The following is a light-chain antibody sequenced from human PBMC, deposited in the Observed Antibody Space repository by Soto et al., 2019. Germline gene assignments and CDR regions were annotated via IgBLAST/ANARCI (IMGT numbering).Light chain of an antibody. J-gene: IGKJ4*01. Sequence: EIVLTQSPATLSLSPGERATLSCRASQSVSSYLAWYQQKPGQAPRLLIYDASNRATGIPARFSGSGSGTEFTLTISSLQSEDFAVYFCQHYYDWPTFGGGTKVDIK. CDR2: DAS. V-gene: IGKV3-11*01. CDR1: QSVSSY. CDR3: QHYYDWPT.